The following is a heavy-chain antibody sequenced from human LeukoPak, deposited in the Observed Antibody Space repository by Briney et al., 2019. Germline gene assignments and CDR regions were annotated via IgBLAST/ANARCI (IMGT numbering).Heavy chain of an antibody. J-gene: IGHJ2*01. CDR2: ISGSGGST. CDR1: GFTFSSYA. D-gene: IGHD3-9*01. V-gene: IGHV3-23*01. Sequence: GGSLRLSCGASGFTFSSYAMSWVRQAPGKGLEWVSAISGSGGSTYYADSVKGRFTISRDNSKNTLYLQMNSLRAEDTAVYYCAKENVLRYFDWVTIPGYFDLWGRGTLVTVSS. CDR3: AKENVLRYFDWVTIPGYFDL.